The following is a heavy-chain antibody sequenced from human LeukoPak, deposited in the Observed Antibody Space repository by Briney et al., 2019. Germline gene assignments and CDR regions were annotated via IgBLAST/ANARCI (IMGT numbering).Heavy chain of an antibody. CDR2: IKSKTDGETR. D-gene: IGHD1-1*01. CDR3: TTGWTSTSHDGY. J-gene: IGHJ4*02. Sequence: GSLRLSCAASGFTFSNAWMNWVRQAPGKGLEWVGRIKSKTDGETRDYAAPVKDRFTISRDDSQNTLYLQMNSLKTEDTAVYYCTTGWTSTSHDGYWGQGTLVIVSS. CDR1: GFTFSNAW. V-gene: IGHV3-15*07.